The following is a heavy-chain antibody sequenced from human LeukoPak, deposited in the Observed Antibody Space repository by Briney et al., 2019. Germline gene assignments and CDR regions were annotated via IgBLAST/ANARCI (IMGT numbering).Heavy chain of an antibody. D-gene: IGHD6-13*01. J-gene: IGHJ4*02. V-gene: IGHV4-4*02. CDR1: GGSISSSNW. CDR2: IYHSGST. CDR3: ARAAAGIFFGYYFDY. Sequence: SGTLSLTCAVSGGSISSSNWWSWVRQPPGKGLEWIGEIYHSGSTNYNPPLKSRVTISVDKSKNQFSLKLSSVTAADTAVYYCARAAAGIFFGYYFDYWGQGTLVTVSS.